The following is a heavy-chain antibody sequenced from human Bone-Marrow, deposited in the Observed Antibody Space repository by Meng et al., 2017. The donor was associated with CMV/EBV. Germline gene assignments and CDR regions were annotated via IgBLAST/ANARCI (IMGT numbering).Heavy chain of an antibody. CDR2: IKQDGSEK. J-gene: IGHJ4*02. CDR3: ARDGSSSWYSFDY. D-gene: IGHD6-13*01. Sequence: LTCAASGFTFSSYWMSWVRQAPGKGLEWVANIKQDGSEKYYVDSVKGRFTISRDNAKNSLYLQMNSLRAEDTAVYYCARDGSSSWYSFDYWGQGTLVTVSS. V-gene: IGHV3-7*01. CDR1: GFTFSSYW.